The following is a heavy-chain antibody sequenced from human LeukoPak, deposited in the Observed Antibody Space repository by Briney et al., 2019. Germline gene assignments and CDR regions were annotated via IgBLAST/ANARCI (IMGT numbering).Heavy chain of an antibody. J-gene: IGHJ6*03. CDR3: AKDCRTRIAVAGTGYYYYYMDV. CDR2: ISGSGDTT. V-gene: IGHV3-23*01. D-gene: IGHD6-19*01. CDR1: GFTFSSYA. Sequence: GGSLRLSCVASGFTFSSYAMSWVRQAPGKGLEWVSAISGSGDTTHYADSVKGRFTISSDNSKNTLYLQMSSLRAEDTAVYYCAKDCRTRIAVAGTGYYYYYMDVWGKGTTVTVSS.